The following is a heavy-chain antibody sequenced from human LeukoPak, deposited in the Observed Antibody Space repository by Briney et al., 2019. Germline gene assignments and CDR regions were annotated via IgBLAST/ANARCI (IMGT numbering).Heavy chain of an antibody. Sequence: SVKVSCKASGGTFSSYTISWVRQAPGQGLEWMGRIIPILGIANYAQKFQGRVTITADKSTSTASMELSSLRSEDAAVYYCAREGGQYSSSSLGYWGQGTLVTVSS. D-gene: IGHD6-6*01. J-gene: IGHJ4*02. CDR3: AREGGQYSSSSLGY. CDR1: GGTFSSYT. V-gene: IGHV1-69*04. CDR2: IIPILGIA.